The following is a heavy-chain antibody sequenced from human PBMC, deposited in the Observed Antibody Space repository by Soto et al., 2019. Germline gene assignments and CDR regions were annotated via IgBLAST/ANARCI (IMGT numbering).Heavy chain of an antibody. Sequence: PGGSLRLSCAASGFTFSSYGMHWVRQAPGKGLEWVAVIWYDGSNKYYADSVKGRFTISRDNSKNTLYLQMNSLRAEDTAVYYCARDSAVFGGWQYYFDYWGQGTLVTVSS. V-gene: IGHV3-33*01. CDR1: GFTFSSYG. D-gene: IGHD6-19*01. CDR2: IWYDGSNK. CDR3: ARDSAVFGGWQYYFDY. J-gene: IGHJ4*02.